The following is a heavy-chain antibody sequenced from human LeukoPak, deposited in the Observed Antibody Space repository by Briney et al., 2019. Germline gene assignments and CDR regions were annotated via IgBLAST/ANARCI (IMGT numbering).Heavy chain of an antibody. D-gene: IGHD3-16*01. J-gene: IGHJ6*02. V-gene: IGHV4-31*03. Sequence: SETLSLTCTVSGGSISSGGYYWSWIRQHPGKGLEWIGYIYYSGSTYYNPSLKSRVTISVDTSKNQFSLKLSSVTAADTAVYYCAREQLGPKGMDVWGQGTTVTVSS. CDR1: GGSISSGGYY. CDR3: AREQLGPKGMDV. CDR2: IYYSGST.